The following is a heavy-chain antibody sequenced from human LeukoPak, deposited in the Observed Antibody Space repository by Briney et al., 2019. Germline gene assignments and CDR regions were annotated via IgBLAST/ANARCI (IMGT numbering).Heavy chain of an antibody. Sequence: PGGSLRLSCAASGFTFSSYEMNWVRQAPGKGLEWVSYISSSGSTIYYADSVKGRFTISRDNAKNSLYLQMNSLRAEDMALYYCAKGVGTSYHYHMDVWGKGTTVIVS. V-gene: IGHV3-48*03. CDR3: AKGVGTSYHYHMDV. D-gene: IGHD1-26*01. CDR2: ISSSGSTI. CDR1: GFTFSSYE. J-gene: IGHJ6*03.